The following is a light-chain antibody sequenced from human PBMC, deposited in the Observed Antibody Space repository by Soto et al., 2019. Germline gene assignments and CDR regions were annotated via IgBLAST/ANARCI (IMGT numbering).Light chain of an antibody. V-gene: IGKV3-11*01. Sequence: IVLTQSPATLSLSPVERATLSCSASQRVSSCRAWSQQKPGQAPRLRMYEASTWGSGIPARFSGGGSGTDFTLTITSLELEHFAVYYCQRRSDWPWTFGQGTKVDIK. CDR2: EAS. J-gene: IGKJ1*01. CDR1: QRVSSC. CDR3: QRRSDWPWT.